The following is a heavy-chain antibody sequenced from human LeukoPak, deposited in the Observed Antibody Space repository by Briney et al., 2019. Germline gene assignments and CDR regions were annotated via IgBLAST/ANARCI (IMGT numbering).Heavy chain of an antibody. CDR2: TYYRSKWYN. V-gene: IGHV6-1*01. Sequence: SQTLSLTCAISGDSVSSNRAVWNWIRQSPSRGLEWLGRTYYRSKWYNDYAVSVQSRITINPDTSKNQFSLQLNFVTPEDTAVYYCAQGGATAGLDYWGQGTLVTVSS. J-gene: IGHJ4*02. CDR1: GDSVSSNRAV. CDR3: AQGGATAGLDY. D-gene: IGHD6-13*01.